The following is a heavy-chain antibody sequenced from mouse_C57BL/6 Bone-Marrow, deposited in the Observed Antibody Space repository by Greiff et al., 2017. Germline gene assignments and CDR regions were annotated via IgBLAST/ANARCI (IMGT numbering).Heavy chain of an antibody. Sequence: EVQLQQSGAELVRPGASVKLSCTASGFNIKDDYMHWVKQRPEQGLEWIGWLDPENGDTEYASKFQGKATITADTSSNTAYLQLSSLTSEDTAVYYCTTPSYYGYAWFAYWGQGTLVTVSA. J-gene: IGHJ3*01. CDR2: LDPENGDT. CDR1: GFNIKDDY. CDR3: TTPSYYGYAWFAY. D-gene: IGHD2-9*01. V-gene: IGHV14-4*01.